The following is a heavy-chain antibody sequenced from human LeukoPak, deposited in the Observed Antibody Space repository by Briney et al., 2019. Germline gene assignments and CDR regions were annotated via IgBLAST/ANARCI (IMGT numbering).Heavy chain of an antibody. Sequence: SETLSLTCTVSGASISSTSYYWGWIRQPPGKGLEWIGSIYYSGSTYYNPSLKSRLTISVDTSKNQFSLKLTSVTAADTAVYYCARHSGSGYYSYFYTMDVWGQGATVAVSS. CDR2: IYYSGST. CDR3: ARHSGSGYYSYFYTMDV. D-gene: IGHD2-15*01. V-gene: IGHV4-39*01. J-gene: IGHJ6*02. CDR1: GASISSTSYY.